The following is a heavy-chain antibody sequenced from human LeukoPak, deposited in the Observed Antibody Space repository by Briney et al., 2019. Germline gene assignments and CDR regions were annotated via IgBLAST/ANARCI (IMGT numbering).Heavy chain of an antibody. CDR3: AKDLSPGTMVRGVIDY. CDR1: GFTFSSYG. CDR2: ISYDGSNK. Sequence: PGGSLRLSCAASGFTFSSYGMHWVRQAPGKGLEWVAVISYDGSNKYYADSVKGRFTISRDNSKNTLYLQMNSLRAEDTAVYYCAKDLSPGTMVRGVIDYWGQGTLVTVSS. J-gene: IGHJ4*02. V-gene: IGHV3-30*18. D-gene: IGHD3-10*01.